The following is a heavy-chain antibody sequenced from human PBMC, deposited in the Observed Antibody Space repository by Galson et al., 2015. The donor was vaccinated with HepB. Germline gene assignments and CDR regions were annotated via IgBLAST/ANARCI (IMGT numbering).Heavy chain of an antibody. D-gene: IGHD3-22*01. J-gene: IGHJ4*02. Sequence: SLRLSCAASGFTFSSYAMSWVRQAPGKGLEWVSAISGSGGSTYYADSVKGRFTISRDNSKNTLYLQMNSLRAEDTAVYYCATRRNYYDSSGYYSLFDYWGQGTLVTVSS. CDR1: GFTFSSYA. V-gene: IGHV3-23*01. CDR2: ISGSGGST. CDR3: ATRRNYYDSSGYYSLFDY.